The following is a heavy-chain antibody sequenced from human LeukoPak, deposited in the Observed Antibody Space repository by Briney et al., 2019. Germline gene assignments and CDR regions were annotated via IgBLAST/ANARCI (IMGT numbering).Heavy chain of an antibody. V-gene: IGHV3-7*04. CDR2: INQDGSEK. CDR1: GFTFSNYW. Sequence: GGSLRLSCAASGFTFSNYWMSWVRQAPGKGLEWVANINQDGSEKSYVDSVEGRFTISRDNTKKSLYLHVNSLRAEDTAVYYCARDIYGGHDYWGQGTLLTVSS. CDR3: ARDIYGGHDY. D-gene: IGHD2-21*01. J-gene: IGHJ4*02.